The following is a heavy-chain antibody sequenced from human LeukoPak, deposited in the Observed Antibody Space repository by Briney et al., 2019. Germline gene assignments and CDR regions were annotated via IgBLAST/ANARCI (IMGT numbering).Heavy chain of an antibody. CDR3: AKSPSSRNRYFYYYYGMDV. CDR1: GFTFSSYA. V-gene: IGHV3-23*01. CDR2: ISGSGGST. Sequence: GGSLRLSCAASGFTFSSYAMSWVRQAPGKGLEWVSAISGSGGSTYYADSVKGRFTISRDNSKNTLYLQMNSLRAEDTAVYYCAKSPSSRNRYFYYYYGMDVWGQGTTVTVSS. D-gene: IGHD6-13*01. J-gene: IGHJ6*02.